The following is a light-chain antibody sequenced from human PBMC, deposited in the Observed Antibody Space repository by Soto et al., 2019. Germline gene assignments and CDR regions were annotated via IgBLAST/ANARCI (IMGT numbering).Light chain of an antibody. CDR1: QSVSSN. V-gene: IGKV3-15*01. CDR3: QQYNDWPWT. Sequence: EIVWTQSPGTLSLSPGERATVTCRSSQSVSSNLAWYQQKPGQAPRLLIYGASTRATGIPARFSGSGSGTEFTLTISSLQSEDFAVYYCQQYNDWPWTFGQGTKVDIK. CDR2: GAS. J-gene: IGKJ1*01.